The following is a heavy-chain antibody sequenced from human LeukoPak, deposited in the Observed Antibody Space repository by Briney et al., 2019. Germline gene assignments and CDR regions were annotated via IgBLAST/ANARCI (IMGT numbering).Heavy chain of an antibody. V-gene: IGHV3-53*01. CDR2: IYSGGST. CDR3: ARDRGYCSGVSCYTPGWFDP. J-gene: IGHJ5*02. D-gene: IGHD2-15*01. CDR1: GFTVSSNY. Sequence: GGSLRLSCAASGFTVSSNYMSWVRQAPGKGLEWVSVIYSGGSTYYADSVKGRFTISRDNSKNTLYLQMNSLRAQDTAVYYCARDRGYCSGVSCYTPGWFDPWGQGTLVTVSS.